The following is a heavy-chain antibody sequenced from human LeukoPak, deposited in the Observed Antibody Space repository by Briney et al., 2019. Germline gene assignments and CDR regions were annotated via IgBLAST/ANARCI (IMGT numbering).Heavy chain of an antibody. J-gene: IGHJ6*04. CDR2: ISFDGSNK. V-gene: IGHV3-30*18. CDR1: GFTFSSYG. CDR3: AKDPLRYFDWSYGMDV. Sequence: GGSLRLSCAASGFTFSSYGMHWVRQAPGKGLEWVSVISFDGSNKYYADSVKGRFTISRDNSKNTLYLKMNGLRAQDTAVYYCAKDPLRYFDWSYGMDVWGKGTTVTVSS. D-gene: IGHD3-9*01.